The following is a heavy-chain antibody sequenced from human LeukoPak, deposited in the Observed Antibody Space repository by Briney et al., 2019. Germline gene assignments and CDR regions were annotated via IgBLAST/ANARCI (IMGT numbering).Heavy chain of an antibody. CDR3: ARGRVSSSTWYSTYYYYFYMDV. V-gene: IGHV4-59*01. D-gene: IGHD1-1*01. CDR1: DDSITMYY. Sequence: SETLSLTCSVSDDSITMYYWTWIRQPPGKGLEWIGYVDHTGSTNFNASLNDSLTISRDTTKNLFPLRLRSVTAADTAVYFCARGRVSSSTWYSTYYYYFYMDVWGKGTTVTVSS. J-gene: IGHJ6*03. CDR2: VDHTGST.